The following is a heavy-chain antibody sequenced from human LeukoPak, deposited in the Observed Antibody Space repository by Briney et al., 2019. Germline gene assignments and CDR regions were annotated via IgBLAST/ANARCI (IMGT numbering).Heavy chain of an antibody. V-gene: IGHV4-59*08. CDR1: GGSISSYY. J-gene: IGHJ4*02. CDR3: ARHPHYYGDPFSFDY. Sequence: PSETLSLTCTVSGGSISSYYWSWIRQPPGKGLEWIGYIYYSGSTNYNPSLKSRVTISVDTSKNQFSLKLSSATAADTAVYYCARHPHYYGDPFSFDYWGQGTLATVSS. D-gene: IGHD4-17*01. CDR2: IYYSGST.